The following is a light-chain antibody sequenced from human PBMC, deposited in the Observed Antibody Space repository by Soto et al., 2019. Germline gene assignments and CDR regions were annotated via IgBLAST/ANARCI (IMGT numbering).Light chain of an antibody. CDR3: QAYDYSLTAFV. V-gene: IGLV2-8*01. CDR2: GVT. Sequence: QSALTQPPSASGSPGQSVTFSCTGTSSDVGTYDYVSWYQQYPGKAPKLLIYGVTRRPSGVPDRFSGSKSGNTAALTVSGLQAEDEAYYYCQAYDYSLTAFVFGGGTKLTVL. CDR1: SSDVGTYDY. J-gene: IGLJ3*02.